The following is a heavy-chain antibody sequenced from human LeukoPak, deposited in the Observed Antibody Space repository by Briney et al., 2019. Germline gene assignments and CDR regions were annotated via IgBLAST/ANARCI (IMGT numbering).Heavy chain of an antibody. CDR1: GGSISSGGYY. CDR2: IYYSGST. J-gene: IGHJ4*02. CDR3: AREMVTTHYFDY. V-gene: IGHV4-31*03. D-gene: IGHD4-17*01. Sequence: SETLSLTCTVSGGSISSGGYYWSWISQHPGKGLEWIGYIYYSGSTYYNPSLKSRVTISVDTSKNQFSLKLSSVTAADTAVYYCAREMVTTHYFDYWGQGTLVTVSS.